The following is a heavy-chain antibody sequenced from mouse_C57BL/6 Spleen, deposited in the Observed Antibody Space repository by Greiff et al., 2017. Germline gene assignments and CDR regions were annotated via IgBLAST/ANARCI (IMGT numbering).Heavy chain of an antibody. J-gene: IGHJ2*01. V-gene: IGHV1-61*01. CDR1: GYTFTSYW. D-gene: IGHD3-2*02. Sequence: QVQLQQPGAELVRPGSSVKLSCKASGYTFTSYWMDWVKQRPGQGLEWIGNIYPSDSETHYNQKFKDKATLTVDKSSSTAYMQLSSLTSEDSAVYYCARRDSSGYDYGGQGTTLTVSS. CDR2: IYPSDSET. CDR3: ARRDSSGYDY.